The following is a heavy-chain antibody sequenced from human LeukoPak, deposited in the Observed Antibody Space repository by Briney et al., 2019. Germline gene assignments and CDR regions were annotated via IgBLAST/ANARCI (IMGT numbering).Heavy chain of an antibody. CDR1: GYTFTCYY. J-gene: IGHJ3*02. V-gene: IGHV1-2*02. CDR2: INPNSGGT. D-gene: IGHD4-23*01. Sequence: ASVKVSCKASGYTFTCYYMHWVRQAPGQGLEWMGWINPNSGGTNYAQKFQGRVTMTRDTSISTAYMELSSLRSEDTAVYYCARRLGLRWDLQAFDIWGQGTMVTVSS. CDR3: ARRLGLRWDLQAFDI.